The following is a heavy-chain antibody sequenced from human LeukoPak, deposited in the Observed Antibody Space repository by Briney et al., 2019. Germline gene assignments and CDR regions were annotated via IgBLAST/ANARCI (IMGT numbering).Heavy chain of an antibody. V-gene: IGHV4-34*01. Sequence: PGGSLRLSCAASGFTFTNYALSWIRQPPGKGLEWIGEINHSGSTNYNPSLKSRVTISVDTSKNQFSLKLSSVTAADTAVYYCARGEPPALAAAGRIGMDVWGQGTTVTVSS. CDR1: GFTFTNYA. CDR2: INHSGST. D-gene: IGHD6-13*01. J-gene: IGHJ6*02. CDR3: ARGEPPALAAAGRIGMDV.